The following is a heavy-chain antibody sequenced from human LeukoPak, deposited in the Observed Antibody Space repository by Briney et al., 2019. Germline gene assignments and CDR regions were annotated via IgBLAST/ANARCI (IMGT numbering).Heavy chain of an antibody. J-gene: IGHJ4*02. CDR3: VKDRVIHSGWYFGFDY. CDR1: GFTFSDFG. V-gene: IGHV3-30*02. D-gene: IGHD6-19*01. CDR2: IRYDGSKK. Sequence: GGSLRLSCTASGFTFSDFGMHWVRQAPGKGLEWVAFIRYDGSKKNYADSVKGRFAISRENSKNTLYAQMTSLRVEDTAVYFCVKDRVIHSGWYFGFDYWGQGALVAVSS.